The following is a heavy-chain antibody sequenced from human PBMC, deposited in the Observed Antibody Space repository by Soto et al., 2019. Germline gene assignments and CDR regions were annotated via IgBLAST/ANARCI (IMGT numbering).Heavy chain of an antibody. CDR2: ISYDGSNK. D-gene: IGHD6-6*01. Sequence: PGGSLRLSCAASGFTFSSYAMHWVRQAPGKGLEWVAVISYDGSNKYYADYVKGRYTVSRDNSKNTLYLQMNSLRAEDTAVYYCARAEEGSSPYDYFDYWGQGTLVTVS. V-gene: IGHV3-30-3*01. CDR3: ARAEEGSSPYDYFDY. CDR1: GFTFSSYA. J-gene: IGHJ4*02.